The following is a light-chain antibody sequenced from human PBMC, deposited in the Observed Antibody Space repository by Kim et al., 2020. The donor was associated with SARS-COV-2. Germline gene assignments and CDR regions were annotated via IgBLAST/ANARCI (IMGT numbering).Light chain of an antibody. Sequence: SSELTQDPAVSVALGQTVRITCQGDSLRSYYTTWFQQKPGQAPIVVVYGKNNRPSGFPARFSGSSSGNTASLTITGTQAGDEAAYYCNSRDNNDNVLFGG. CDR2: GKN. CDR3: NSRDNNDNVL. V-gene: IGLV3-19*01. J-gene: IGLJ2*01. CDR1: SLRSYY.